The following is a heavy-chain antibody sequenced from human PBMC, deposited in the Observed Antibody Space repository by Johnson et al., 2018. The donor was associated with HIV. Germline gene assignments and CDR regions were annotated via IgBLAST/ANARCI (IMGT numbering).Heavy chain of an antibody. Sequence: QVQLVESGGGLVRPGGSLRLSCTASGFTVSSNYMSWVRQAPGKGLEWVAVISYDGSNKYYADSVKGRFTISRDNSKNTLYLQMNSLRAEDPAIYYCAKIGQWRERLDAFDVWGQGTMVTVSS. CDR3: AKIGQWRERLDAFDV. V-gene: IGHV3-30-3*01. CDR1: GFTVSSNY. J-gene: IGHJ3*01. D-gene: IGHD6-19*01. CDR2: ISYDGSNK.